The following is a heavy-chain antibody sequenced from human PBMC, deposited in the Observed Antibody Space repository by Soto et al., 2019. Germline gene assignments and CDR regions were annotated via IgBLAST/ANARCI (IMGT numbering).Heavy chain of an antibody. V-gene: IGHV4-34*02. CDR3: ARSPTHFNYVWGNASY. J-gene: IGHJ4*02. CDR2: IDHTGTT. D-gene: IGHD3-16*01. CDR1: AESFGGYS. Sequence: QVRLQQWGAGLLKPSETLSLTCAVFAESFGGYSWSWVRQPPGKGLEWIGEIDHTGTTDYNPSLESRVTISVDTSKNQFSLKLRPVTAADTAVYYCARSPTHFNYVWGNASYWGRGTLVTVSS.